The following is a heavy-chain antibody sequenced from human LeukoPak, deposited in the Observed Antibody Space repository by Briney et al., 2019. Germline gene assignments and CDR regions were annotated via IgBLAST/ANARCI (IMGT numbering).Heavy chain of an antibody. J-gene: IGHJ4*02. CDR1: GFTFNSYT. CDR3: ARSRSSSPYDKNLNF. V-gene: IGHV3-21*01. CDR2: ISSSGNYI. Sequence: PGGSLRLSCAASGFTFNSYTMSWVREAPGKGLEWVSSISSSGNYIYYADSVKGRFTISRDDAQNSVYLQMNSLKDEDTAVYYCARSRSSSPYDKNLNFWGQGTLVIVSS. D-gene: IGHD3-10*01.